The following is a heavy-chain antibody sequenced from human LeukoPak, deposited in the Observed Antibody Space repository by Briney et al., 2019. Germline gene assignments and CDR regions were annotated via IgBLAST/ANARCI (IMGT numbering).Heavy chain of an antibody. Sequence: PSETLSLTCTVSGYSINTYYWSWIRQPPGKGLEWIGYISSSGATNSNPSLRGRVTVSLDRSTNEFSLSLKSVTAADTAMYYCARGGPYNWLDPWGQGTLVTVSS. CDR2: ISSSGAT. CDR3: ARGGPYNWLDP. CDR1: GYSINTYY. J-gene: IGHJ5*02. V-gene: IGHV4-59*01.